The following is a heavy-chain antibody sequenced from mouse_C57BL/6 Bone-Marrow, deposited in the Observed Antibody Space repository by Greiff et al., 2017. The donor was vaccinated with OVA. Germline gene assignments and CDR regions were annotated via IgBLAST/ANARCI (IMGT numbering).Heavy chain of an antibody. CDR3: ARTEGSWLLHAWFAY. J-gene: IGHJ3*01. V-gene: IGHV1-80*01. Sequence: VQLQQSGAELVKPGASVKISCKASGYAFSSYWMNWVKQRPGKGLEWIGQIYPGDGDPNYNGKFKGKATLTADKSSITAYMQLSSLTSEDSAVYFCARTEGSWLLHAWFAYWGQGTLVTVSA. CDR1: GYAFSSYW. CDR2: IYPGDGDP. D-gene: IGHD2-3*01.